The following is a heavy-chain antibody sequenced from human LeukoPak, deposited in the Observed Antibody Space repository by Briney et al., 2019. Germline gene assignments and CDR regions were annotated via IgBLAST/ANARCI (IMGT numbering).Heavy chain of an antibody. Sequence: ASVPVSCKSSGYTFPQYGIRWLRQAPGRGLAGMGWISAYNGNTNYAQKLHGRVTMTTDASTSTAYMELRSLRADDTAVYYCARELRITMVRGVIIKGRSFDYWGQGTLVTVSS. D-gene: IGHD3-10*01. CDR2: ISAYNGNT. CDR1: GYTFPQYG. CDR3: ARELRITMVRGVIIKGRSFDY. V-gene: IGHV1-18*01. J-gene: IGHJ4*02.